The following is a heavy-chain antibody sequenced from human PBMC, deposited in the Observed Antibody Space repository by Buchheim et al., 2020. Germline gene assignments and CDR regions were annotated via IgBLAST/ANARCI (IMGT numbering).Heavy chain of an antibody. V-gene: IGHV1-8*01. CDR2: MNPNSGNT. Sequence: QVQLVQSGAEVKKPGASVKVSCKASGYTFTSYDINWVRQATGQGLEWMGWMNPNSGNTGYAQKFQGRVTMTRNTSISTAYMELSSLRSEDTAVYYCARLGGSYYYDSSGYYLNYYYYYMDVWGKGTT. D-gene: IGHD3-22*01. CDR1: GYTFTSYD. J-gene: IGHJ6*03. CDR3: ARLGGSYYYDSSGYYLNYYYYYMDV.